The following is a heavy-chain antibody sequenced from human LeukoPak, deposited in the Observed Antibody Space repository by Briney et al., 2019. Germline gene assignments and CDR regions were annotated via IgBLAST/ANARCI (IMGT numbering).Heavy chain of an antibody. V-gene: IGHV3-21*01. D-gene: IGHD6-19*01. J-gene: IGHJ3*02. CDR2: ISSSSSYI. CDR3: ERNYLGSVAGMMGNAFDI. CDR1: GFTFSSYS. Sequence: GGSLRLSCAASGFTFSSYSMNWVRQAPGKGLEWVSSISSSSSYIYYADSVKGRFTISRDNAKNSLYLQMNSLRAEDTAVYYCERNYLGSVAGMMGNAFDIWGQGTMVTVSS.